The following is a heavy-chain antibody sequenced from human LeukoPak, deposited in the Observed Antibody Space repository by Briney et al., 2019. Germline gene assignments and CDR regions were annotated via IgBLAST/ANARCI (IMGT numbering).Heavy chain of an antibody. V-gene: IGHV2-5*02. Sequence: SGPTLVNPTQTLTLTCTFSGFSLSTSGVGVGWIRQPPGKALEWLALIYRDDDKRHNPFLKSRLTITKDTSKNQVVLTMTNMDPVDTATYYCAHRRSGYNFNDGDFDYWGQGTLVTVSS. D-gene: IGHD3-22*01. CDR2: IYRDDDK. J-gene: IGHJ4*02. CDR1: GFSLSTSGVG. CDR3: AHRRSGYNFNDGDFDY.